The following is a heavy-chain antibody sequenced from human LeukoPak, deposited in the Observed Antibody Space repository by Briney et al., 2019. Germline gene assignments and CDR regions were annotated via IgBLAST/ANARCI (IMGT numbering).Heavy chain of an antibody. CDR1: GFIFSNYW. Sequence: QPGGSLRLSCAASGFIFSNYWMHWVRQAPGKGLLWVSRINSDGRSTNYADSVKGRFTISRDNSKNTLYLQMNSLRAEDTAVYYCARAGYPGCSGGSCYFEAFDIWGQGTMVTVSS. V-gene: IGHV3-74*01. D-gene: IGHD2-15*01. CDR3: ARAGYPGCSGGSCYFEAFDI. J-gene: IGHJ3*02. CDR2: INSDGRST.